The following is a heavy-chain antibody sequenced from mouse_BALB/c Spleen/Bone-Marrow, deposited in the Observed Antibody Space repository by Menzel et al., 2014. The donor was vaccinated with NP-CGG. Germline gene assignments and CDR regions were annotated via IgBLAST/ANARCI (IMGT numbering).Heavy chain of an antibody. CDR1: GFNIKDAY. V-gene: IGHV14-3*02. D-gene: IGHD3-3*01. J-gene: IGHJ3*01. CDR3: VRSPGRVNF. Sequence: EVKLMESGAELVKPGASVKLSCTASGFNIKDAYVHWVRQRPGQGLEWIGRIAPANGNTEYDPKFQGKATITADTSSNTAYLQLSSLTSEDTAGYYCVRSPGRVNFWGQGTLVTVSA. CDR2: IAPANGNT.